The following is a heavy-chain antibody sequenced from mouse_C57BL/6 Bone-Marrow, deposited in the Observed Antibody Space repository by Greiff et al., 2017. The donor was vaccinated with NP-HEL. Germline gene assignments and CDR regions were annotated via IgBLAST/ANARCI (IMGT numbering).Heavy chain of an antibody. J-gene: IGHJ3*01. D-gene: IGHD2-3*01. CDR2: INPSSGYT. Sequence: QVQPQQSGAELAKPGASVKLSCKASGYTFTSYWMHWVKQRPGQGLEWIGYINPSSGYTKYNQKFKDKATLTADKSSSTAYMQLSSLTYEDSAVYYCAPGRLLDWFAYWGQGTLVTVSA. CDR3: APGRLLDWFAY. V-gene: IGHV1-7*01. CDR1: GYTFTSYW.